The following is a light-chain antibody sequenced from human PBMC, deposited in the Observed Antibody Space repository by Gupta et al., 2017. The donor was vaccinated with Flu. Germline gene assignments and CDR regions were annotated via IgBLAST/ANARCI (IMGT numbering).Light chain of an antibody. CDR3: GSYTSSSTLV. V-gene: IGLV2-14*01. CDR1: SSDVGGYIF. Sequence: TISCTGTSSDVGGYIFVPWYQQHTGNAHNLMIYEVSNRTSVVSTRFSGSKSGNTASLTISGRQTEDEADYYCGSYTSSSTLVFGGGSKLTVL. CDR2: EVS. J-gene: IGLJ3*02.